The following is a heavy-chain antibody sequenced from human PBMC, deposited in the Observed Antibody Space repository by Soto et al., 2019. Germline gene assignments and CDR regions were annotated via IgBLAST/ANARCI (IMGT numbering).Heavy chain of an antibody. CDR2: ISGSGGST. V-gene: IGHV3-23*01. Sequence: GGSLRLSCAASGFTFSSCAMSWVRPAPGKGLEWVSAISGSGGSTYYADSVKGRFTISRDNSKNTLYLQMNSLRAEDTAVYYCAKSPWGFGETMYYFDYWGQGTLVTVSS. D-gene: IGHD3-10*01. CDR1: GFTFSSCA. CDR3: AKSPWGFGETMYYFDY. J-gene: IGHJ4*02.